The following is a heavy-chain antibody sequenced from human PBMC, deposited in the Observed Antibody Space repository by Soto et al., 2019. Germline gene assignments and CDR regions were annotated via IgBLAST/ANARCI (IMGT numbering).Heavy chain of an antibody. V-gene: IGHV4-59*01. D-gene: IGHD1-26*01. CDR3: ARSYSGTFYGYDT. J-gene: IGHJ5*02. Sequence: SETLSLTCTVSGGSISSYHWSWIRQFPGKGLEWIGYVFYTGSTKYNPALKRRVTISVDTSKNQFSLKLSSVSAADTGLYYCARSYSGTFYGYDTWGQGILVTVSS. CDR1: GGSISSYH. CDR2: VFYTGST.